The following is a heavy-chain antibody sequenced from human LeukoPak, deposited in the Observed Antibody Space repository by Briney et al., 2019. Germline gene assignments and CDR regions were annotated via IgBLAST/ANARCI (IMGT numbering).Heavy chain of an antibody. Sequence: GSLRLSCSASGFTFSRYAMHWVRQAPGEGLQYIGYIQYSGSTNYNPSLKSRVTISVDTSKNQFSLKLSSVTAADTAVYYCARYYDRSGYWSTPHFDYWGQGTLVTVSS. V-gene: IGHV4-59*01. CDR1: GFTFSRYA. CDR3: ARYYDRSGYWSTPHFDY. J-gene: IGHJ4*02. D-gene: IGHD3-22*01. CDR2: IQYSGST.